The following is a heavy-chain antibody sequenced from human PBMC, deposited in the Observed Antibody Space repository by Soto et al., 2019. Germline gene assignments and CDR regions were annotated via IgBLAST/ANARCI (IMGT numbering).Heavy chain of an antibody. J-gene: IGHJ5*02. CDR3: ARGYCTTTICDPWFDP. Sequence: GESLKISCTGVGYSFTSYWSGWVRQMPGKGLEWMGIIYPGDSDTRYSPSFQGQVTFSADKSITTAYLQWSSLKASDTAMYYCARGYCTTTICDPWFDPWGQGTLVTVSS. CDR2: IYPGDSDT. CDR1: GYSFTSYW. D-gene: IGHD2-2*01. V-gene: IGHV5-51*01.